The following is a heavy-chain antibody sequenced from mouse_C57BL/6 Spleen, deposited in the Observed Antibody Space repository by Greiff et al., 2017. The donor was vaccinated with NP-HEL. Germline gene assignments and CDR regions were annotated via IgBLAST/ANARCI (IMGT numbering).Heavy chain of an antibody. Sequence: QVQLKQSGAELARPGASVKMSCKASGYTFTSYTMHWVKQRPGQGLEWIGYINPSSGYTKYNQKFKDKATLTADKSSSTAYMQLSSLTSEDSAVYYCAREGDYPAWFAYWGQGTLVTVSA. CDR1: GYTFTSYT. D-gene: IGHD2-4*01. CDR3: AREGDYPAWFAY. CDR2: INPSSGYT. V-gene: IGHV1-4*01. J-gene: IGHJ3*01.